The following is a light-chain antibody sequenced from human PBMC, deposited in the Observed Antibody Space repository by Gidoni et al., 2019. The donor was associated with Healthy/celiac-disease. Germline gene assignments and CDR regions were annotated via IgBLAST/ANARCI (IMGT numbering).Light chain of an antibody. CDR3: QRRSNWPPFT. V-gene: IGKV3-11*01. CDR1: HSVSCY. CDR2: VAS. J-gene: IGKJ2*01. Sequence: EIVFTQSPATLSLSPGERATLSCTASHSVSCYFAWYQQKPGQAPRLLNYVASNSATGIPARFSGSGSGTDFTLTISRLEPEVSAVYCCQRRSNWPPFTFGQGTKVEIK.